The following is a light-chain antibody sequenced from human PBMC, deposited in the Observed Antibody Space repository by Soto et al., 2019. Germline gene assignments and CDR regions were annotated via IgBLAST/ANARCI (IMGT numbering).Light chain of an antibody. J-gene: IGKJ1*01. CDR2: AIS. V-gene: IGKV1-39*01. CDR1: QSVTTY. Sequence: KRTSQSPSALSATVRDRVTITCRASQSVTTYLHWYQQKAGEAPKLLIYAISNLQSGVSSRFSGSGSGTDFSLTINTLQPEDFATYYCQQGYSTPWTFGQGTKVAIK. CDR3: QQGYSTPWT.